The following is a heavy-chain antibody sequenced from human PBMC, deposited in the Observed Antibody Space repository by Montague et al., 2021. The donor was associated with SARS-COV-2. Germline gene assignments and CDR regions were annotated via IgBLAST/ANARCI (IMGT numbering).Heavy chain of an antibody. CDR3: AHLIRYYDIFTGIPFDY. Sequence: PALVKPTQTLTLTCTFSGFSLSTPNVGVGWIRQPPGKALEWVAVXYSNDEKHYSPSPRNRLTITKDTAKNQVVLSLTYVDPVDTATYYCAHLIRYYDIFTGIPFDYWGQGSQVTVSS. V-gene: IGHV2-5*01. CDR2: XYSNDEK. CDR1: GFSLSTPNVG. J-gene: IGHJ4*02. D-gene: IGHD3-9*01.